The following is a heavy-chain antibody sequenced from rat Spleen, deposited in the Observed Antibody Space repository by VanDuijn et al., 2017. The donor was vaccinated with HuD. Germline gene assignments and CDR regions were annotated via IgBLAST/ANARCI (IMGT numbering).Heavy chain of an antibody. CDR1: GFTFSHYD. CDR2: ISSDGDNT. CDR3: ARHGGLRNWFAY. D-gene: IGHD1-11*01. J-gene: IGHJ3*01. V-gene: IGHV5S13*01. Sequence: EVHLVESGGGLVQPGRSLKLSCVVSGFTFSHYDMAWVRQAPTKGLEWIASISSDGDNTYYRDSVKGRFTISRDNAKNTQYLQMDSLRSEDTATYYCARHGGLRNWFAYWGQGTLVTVSS.